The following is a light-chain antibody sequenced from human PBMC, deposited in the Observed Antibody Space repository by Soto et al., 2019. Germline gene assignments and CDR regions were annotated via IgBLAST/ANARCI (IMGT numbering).Light chain of an antibody. CDR3: QQYGSSFAT. Sequence: EIVLTQSPGTLSLCPGERATLSCRASQSVGSKLAWYRQTPGQAPRLLIYGASTRATDTPARFSGSGAETDFTLTISRVEPADFALYYCQQYGSSFATFGQGTQVE. CDR2: GAS. CDR1: QSVGSK. V-gene: IGKV3-20*01. J-gene: IGKJ1*01.